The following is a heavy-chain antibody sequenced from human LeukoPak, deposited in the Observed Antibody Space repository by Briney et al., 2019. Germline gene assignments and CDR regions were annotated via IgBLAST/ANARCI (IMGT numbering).Heavy chain of an antibody. CDR2: IYYSGST. CDR1: GGSLSRYY. V-gene: IGHV4-59*01. D-gene: IGHD3-22*01. Sequence: SETLSLTCTVSGGSLSRYYWSWIRQPPATGLEWVGYIYYSGSTNYNPSLKSRVTISVDTSKNQFSLKLSSVTAADTAVDYCARRDSSGYYDWFDPWGQGTLVTVSS. CDR3: ARRDSSGYYDWFDP. J-gene: IGHJ5*02.